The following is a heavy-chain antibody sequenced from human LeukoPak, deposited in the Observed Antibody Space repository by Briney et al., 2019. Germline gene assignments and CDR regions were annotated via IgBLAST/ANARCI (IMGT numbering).Heavy chain of an antibody. Sequence: ASVKVSCKASGGTFSNYAISWVRQAPGPGLEWMGRVIPILGIATYAQKFQGRVTTTADKTTSTAYMELSSLRSEDTAVYYCARENRRDGYNPNWYFDLWGRGTLVTVSS. D-gene: IGHD5-24*01. CDR1: GGTFSNYA. J-gene: IGHJ2*01. CDR3: ARENRRDGYNPNWYFDL. CDR2: VIPILGIA. V-gene: IGHV1-69*04.